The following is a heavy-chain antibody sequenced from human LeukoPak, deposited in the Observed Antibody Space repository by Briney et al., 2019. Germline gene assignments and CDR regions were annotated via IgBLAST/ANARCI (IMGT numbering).Heavy chain of an antibody. Sequence: PSETLSLTCAVYGGSFSGYYWNWIRQPPGKGLEWIGEINHSGSTNYNPSLKSRVTILVDTSTNQFSLKLSSVTAADTAVYYCARDQGSSLGMDVWGQGTTVTVSS. CDR1: GGSFSGYY. J-gene: IGHJ6*02. V-gene: IGHV4-34*01. D-gene: IGHD6-13*01. CDR2: INHSGST. CDR3: ARDQGSSLGMDV.